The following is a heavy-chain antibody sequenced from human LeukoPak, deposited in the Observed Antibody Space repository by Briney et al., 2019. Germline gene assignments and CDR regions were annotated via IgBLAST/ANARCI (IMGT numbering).Heavy chain of an antibody. CDR1: GGTFSSYA. CDR2: INPSGGST. CDR3: ARTIAAAGTWWFDP. J-gene: IGHJ5*02. Sequence: ASVKVSCKASGGTFSSYAISWVRQAPGQGLEWMGIINPSGGSTSYAQKFQGRVTMTRDMSTSTVYMELSSLRSEDTAVYYCARTIAAAGTWWFDPWGQGTLVTVSS. V-gene: IGHV1-46*01. D-gene: IGHD6-13*01.